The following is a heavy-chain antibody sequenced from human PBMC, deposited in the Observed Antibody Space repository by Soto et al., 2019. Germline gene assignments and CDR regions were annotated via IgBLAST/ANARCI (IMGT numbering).Heavy chain of an antibody. J-gene: IGHJ5*02. CDR1: GFTFSSYG. CDR2: IWYDGSNK. D-gene: IGHD6-19*01. Sequence: QVQLVESGGGVVQPGRSLRLSCAASGFTFSSYGMHWVRQAPGKGLEWVAVIWYDGSNKYYADSVKRRFTISRDNSKKKLYLQMNSLRAEDTAVYYCSRASGWYSWFDPWGQGTLVTVSS. V-gene: IGHV3-33*01. CDR3: SRASGWYSWFDP.